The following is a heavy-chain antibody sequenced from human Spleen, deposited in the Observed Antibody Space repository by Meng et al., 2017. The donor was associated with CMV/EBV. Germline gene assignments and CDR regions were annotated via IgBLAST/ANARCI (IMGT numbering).Heavy chain of an antibody. J-gene: IGHJ4*02. CDR3: AREAYYDSSGLFDY. Sequence: ASGYTFTGYYMPWVRQAPGQGLEWMGWINPNSGGTNYAQKFQGRVTMTRDTSISTAYMELSRLRSDDTAVYYCAREAYYDSSGLFDYWGQGTLVTVSS. V-gene: IGHV1-2*02. D-gene: IGHD3-22*01. CDR1: GYTFTGYY. CDR2: INPNSGGT.